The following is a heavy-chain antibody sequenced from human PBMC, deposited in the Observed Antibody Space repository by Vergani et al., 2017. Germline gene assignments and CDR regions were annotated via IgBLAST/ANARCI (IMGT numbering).Heavy chain of an antibody. Sequence: EVQLVQSGAEVKKPGESLKISCKGSGYSFTSYWIGWVRQMPGKGLEWMGIIYPGDSDTRYSPSFQGQVTISADKSISTAYLQRSSLKASDTAMDYCARLLSQVGATGGAYFDYWGQGTLVTVSS. CDR2: IYPGDSDT. CDR1: GYSFTSYW. J-gene: IGHJ4*02. D-gene: IGHD1-26*01. CDR3: ARLLSQVGATGGAYFDY. V-gene: IGHV5-51*03.